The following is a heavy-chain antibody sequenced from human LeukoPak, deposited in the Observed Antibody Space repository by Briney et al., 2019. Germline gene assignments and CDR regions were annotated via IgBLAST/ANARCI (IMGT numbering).Heavy chain of an antibody. J-gene: IGHJ4*02. CDR2: IIPIFGTA. CDR3: ASLGYCSSTSCFDS. D-gene: IGHD2-2*01. Sequence: ASVKVSCKASGGIFTNYAISWVRQAPGQGLEWMGGIIPIFGTANYAQKFQGRVTITADESTRTAYMELSSLRSEDTAVYYCASLGYCSSTSCFDSWGQGTLVTVSS. V-gene: IGHV1-69*13. CDR1: GGIFTNYA.